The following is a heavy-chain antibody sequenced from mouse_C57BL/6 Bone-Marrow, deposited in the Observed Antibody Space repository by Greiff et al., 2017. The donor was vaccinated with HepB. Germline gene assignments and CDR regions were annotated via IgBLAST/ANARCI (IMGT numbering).Heavy chain of an antibody. CDR1: GYSITSGYY. D-gene: IGHD3-2*02. CDR2: ISYDGSN. V-gene: IGHV3-6*01. CDR3: ARRQLRSFMDY. Sequence: EVQLQESGPGLVKPSQSLSLTCSVTGYSITSGYYWNWIRQFPGNKLEWMGYISYDGSNNYNPSLKNRISITRDTSKNQFFLKLNSVTTEDTATYYCARRQLRSFMDYWGQGTSVTVSS. J-gene: IGHJ4*01.